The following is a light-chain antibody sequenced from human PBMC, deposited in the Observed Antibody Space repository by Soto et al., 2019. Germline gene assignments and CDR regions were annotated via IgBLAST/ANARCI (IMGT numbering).Light chain of an antibody. CDR2: EVS. CDR3: SSYTSSSIPYV. J-gene: IGLJ1*01. Sequence: QSALTQPASVSGSPGQSITISCTGTSSDVGSYNYVSWFQQHPGKAPKVMIYEVSSRPSGISNRFSGSKSGNTASLTISGLQAEDEADYYCSSYTSSSIPYVFGTGTNVTVL. V-gene: IGLV2-14*01. CDR1: SSDVGSYNY.